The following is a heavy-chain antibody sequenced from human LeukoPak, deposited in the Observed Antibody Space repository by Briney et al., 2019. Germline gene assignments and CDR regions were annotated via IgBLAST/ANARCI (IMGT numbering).Heavy chain of an antibody. D-gene: IGHD1-26*01. CDR2: IYYSGST. V-gene: IGHV4-59*01. CDR1: GSSISSYY. Sequence: PSETLSLTCTVSGSSISSYYWSWIRQPPGKGLEWIGYIYYSGSTNYNPSLKSRVTISVDTSKNQFSLKLSSVTAADTAVYYCARADGIVGATVWFDPWGQGTLVTVSS. J-gene: IGHJ5*02. CDR3: ARADGIVGATVWFDP.